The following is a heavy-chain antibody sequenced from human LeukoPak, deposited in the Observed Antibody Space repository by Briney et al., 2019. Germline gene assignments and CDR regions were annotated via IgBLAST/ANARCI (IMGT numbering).Heavy chain of an antibody. CDR2: ISSSSSTI. V-gene: IGHV3-48*01. Sequence: GGSLRLSCAASGFTFSSYSMNWVRQAPGKGLEWVSYISSSSSTIYYADSVKGLFTISRDNAKNSLYLQMNSLRAEDTAVYYCARVALTTYRGHPDYWGQGTLVTVSS. CDR1: GFTFSSYS. D-gene: IGHD4-11*01. J-gene: IGHJ4*02. CDR3: ARVALTTYRGHPDY.